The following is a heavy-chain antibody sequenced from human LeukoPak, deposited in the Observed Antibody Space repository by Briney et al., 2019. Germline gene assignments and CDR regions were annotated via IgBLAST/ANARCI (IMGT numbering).Heavy chain of an antibody. CDR3: ARDLECGGDCYFFDY. CDR1: GFRFSTYW. Sequence: GGSLRLSCAAAGFRFSTYWMSWVRQAPGKGLEWVANIKQDGSEKYYVDSVKDRFTISRDNAKNSLYLQMNSLRAEDTAVYYCARDLECGGDCYFFDYWGQGTLVTVSS. D-gene: IGHD2-21*01. CDR2: IKQDGSEK. V-gene: IGHV3-7*01. J-gene: IGHJ4*02.